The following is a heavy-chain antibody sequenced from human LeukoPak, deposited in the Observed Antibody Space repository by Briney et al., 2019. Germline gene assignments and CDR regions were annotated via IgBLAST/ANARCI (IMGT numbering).Heavy chain of an antibody. CDR1: GFIFSDYS. V-gene: IGHV3-21*05. CDR3: ARDYRFAFDN. Sequence: GGSLRLSCAASGFIFSDYSMNWVRQAPGKGLEWISYVGIDSGNTKYADSVKGRFPISGDNAKKSLYLQMNSLRVEDTAVYYCARDYRFAFDNWGQGTLVTVSS. CDR2: VGIDSGNT. J-gene: IGHJ4*02.